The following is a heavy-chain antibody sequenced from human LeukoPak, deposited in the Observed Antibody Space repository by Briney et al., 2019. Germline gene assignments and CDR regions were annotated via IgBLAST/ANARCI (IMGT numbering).Heavy chain of an antibody. V-gene: IGHV3-23*01. CDR2: ISGSGGST. Sequence: GGTLRLSCAASGFTFSSYGMSWVRQAPGKGLEWVSAISGSGGSTYYADSVKGRFTISRDNSKNTVHLQMNSLRADDTAVYYCATHRSGPDEVFDYWGQGALVTVSS. J-gene: IGHJ4*02. D-gene: IGHD1-14*01. CDR1: GFTFSSYG. CDR3: ATHRSGPDEVFDY.